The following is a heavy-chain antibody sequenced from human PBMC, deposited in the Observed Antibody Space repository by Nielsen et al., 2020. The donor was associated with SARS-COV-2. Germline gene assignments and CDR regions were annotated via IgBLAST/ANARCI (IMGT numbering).Heavy chain of an antibody. D-gene: IGHD6-19*01. J-gene: IGHJ3*02. Sequence: SETLSLTCTVSGYSISSGYYWGWIRQPPGKGLEWIGSIYHSGSTYYNPSLKSRVNVSVDTSKNQFSLKVRSVTAADTAVYYCARERGYSSGWYRPFDIWGQGTMVTVSS. CDR2: IYHSGST. CDR3: ARERGYSSGWYRPFDI. CDR1: GYSISSGYY. V-gene: IGHV4-38-2*02.